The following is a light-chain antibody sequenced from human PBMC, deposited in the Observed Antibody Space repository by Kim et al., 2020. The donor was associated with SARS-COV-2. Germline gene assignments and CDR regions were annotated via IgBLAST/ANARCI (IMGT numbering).Light chain of an antibody. J-gene: IGKJ2*02. CDR2: GAS. CDR3: KQYNEGLRT. V-gene: IGKV3-15*01. Sequence: VSPGERDTLSCRSSKSTNSNLAWYQQKLGQATRLLIYGASTRATGIPARFSGSGSGTEFTHTNSSLQSEDFAVYYCKQYNEGLRTFGQGTKVDIK. CDR1: KSTNSN.